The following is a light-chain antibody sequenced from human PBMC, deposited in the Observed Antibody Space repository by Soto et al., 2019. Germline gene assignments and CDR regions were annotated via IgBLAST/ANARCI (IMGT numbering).Light chain of an antibody. CDR2: DNN. Sequence: QSVLTQPPSVSAAPGQKVTISCSGSSFNIENNYVSWYQQLPGTAPKLLIYDNNKRPSGIPDRFSGSKSGTSATLGITGLQTGDEADYYCGTWDGSLSGGVFGGGTKVTVL. CDR1: SFNIENNY. J-gene: IGLJ2*01. CDR3: GTWDGSLSGGV. V-gene: IGLV1-51*01.